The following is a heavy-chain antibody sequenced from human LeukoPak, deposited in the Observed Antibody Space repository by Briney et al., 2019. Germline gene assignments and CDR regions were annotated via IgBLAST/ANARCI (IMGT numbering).Heavy chain of an antibody. CDR3: AKDRGGSAYTPSDY. D-gene: IGHD3-16*01. CDR2: ISGSDGST. CDR1: GFTFSSYS. J-gene: IGHJ4*02. Sequence: GGSLRLSCAASGFTFSSYSMNWARQAPGKGLEWVSGISGSDGSTYYAAAVKGRFTISRDNSKNTLYLQMNSLRADDTAIYYCAKDRGGSAYTPSDYWGQGTLVTVSS. V-gene: IGHV3-23*01.